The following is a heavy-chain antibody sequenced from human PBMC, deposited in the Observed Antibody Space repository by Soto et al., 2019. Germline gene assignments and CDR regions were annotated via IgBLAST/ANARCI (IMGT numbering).Heavy chain of an antibody. D-gene: IGHD1-26*01. CDR1: GGSFSGYY. J-gene: IGHJ6*02. Sequence: QVQLQQWGAGLLKPSETLSLTCAVYGGSFSGYYWSWIRQPPGKGLEGIGEINHSGSTNYNPSLKSRVTISVDTSKNQFSLKLSSVTAADTAVYYCARGRGGSYYYYYYGMDVWGQGTTVTVSS. CDR3: ARGRGGSYYYYYYGMDV. CDR2: INHSGST. V-gene: IGHV4-34*01.